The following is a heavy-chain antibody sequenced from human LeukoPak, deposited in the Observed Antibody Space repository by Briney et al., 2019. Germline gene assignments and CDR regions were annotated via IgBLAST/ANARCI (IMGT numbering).Heavy chain of an antibody. CDR1: GFTFSSYG. V-gene: IGHV3-30*18. CDR2: ISYDGSNK. D-gene: IGHD2-2*01. CDR3: VKDRIVVVPAAPYGMDV. J-gene: IGHJ6*02. Sequence: GGSLRLSCAASGFTFSSYGMHWVRQAPGKGLEWVAVISYDGSNKYYADSVKGRFTISRDNSKNTLYLQMNSLRAEDTAVYYCVKDRIVVVPAAPYGMDVWGQGTTVTVSS.